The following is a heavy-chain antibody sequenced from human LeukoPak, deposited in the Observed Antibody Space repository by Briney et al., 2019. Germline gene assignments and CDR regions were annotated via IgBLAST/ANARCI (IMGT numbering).Heavy chain of an antibody. Sequence: GASVKVSCKASGYTFTGYYMHWVRQAPGQGLEWMGWINPNSGGTNYAQKFQGRVTMTRDTSISTAYMELSRLRSDDTAVYYCARDLYCSGGSCYHRWGQGTLVTVSS. D-gene: IGHD2-15*01. J-gene: IGHJ4*02. CDR2: INPNSGGT. CDR1: GYTFTGYY. CDR3: ARDLYCSGGSCYHR. V-gene: IGHV1-2*02.